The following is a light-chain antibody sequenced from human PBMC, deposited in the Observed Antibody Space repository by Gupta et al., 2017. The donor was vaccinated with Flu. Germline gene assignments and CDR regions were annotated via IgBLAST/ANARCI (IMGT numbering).Light chain of an antibody. Sequence: DIQMTQSPSSLSASIGDRVTITCRASQAIRNNLAWYQQKPGEPPKRLIYAASTLQPGVPSRFSGSGSGTEFTLTISSLQPEDSASYSCLQYNGYPLAFGGGTKVEIK. CDR2: AAS. CDR1: QAIRNN. J-gene: IGKJ4*01. CDR3: LQYNGYPLA. V-gene: IGKV1-17*01.